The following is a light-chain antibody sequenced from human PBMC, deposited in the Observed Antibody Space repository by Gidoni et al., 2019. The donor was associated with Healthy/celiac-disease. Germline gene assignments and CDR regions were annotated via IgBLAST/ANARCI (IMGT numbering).Light chain of an antibody. V-gene: IGKV1-39*01. J-gene: IGKJ4*02. CDR1: QSISSY. Sequence: DIPVTQSPSSLAASVGARVTITCLTSQSISSYLNWYQQKPGKAPKLLIYAASSLQSGVPARFSGSGSGTDFTLTISSLQPEDFAIYYCQQSYSTPLTFGGGTKVEIK. CDR3: QQSYSTPLT. CDR2: AAS.